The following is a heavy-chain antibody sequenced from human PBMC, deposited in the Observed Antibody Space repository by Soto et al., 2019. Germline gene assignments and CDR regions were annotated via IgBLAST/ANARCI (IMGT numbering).Heavy chain of an antibody. CDR3: ARDRGYCSSTSCYSWFDP. D-gene: IGHD2-2*02. CDR2: INSDGSST. Sequence: EVQLVESGGGLVQPGGSLRLSCAASGFTFSSYWMHWVRQAPGKGLVWVSRINSDGSSTSYADSVKGRFTISRDNAKNTLYLQMNSLRAEDTAVYYCARDRGYCSSTSCYSWFDPWGQGTLVIVSS. J-gene: IGHJ5*02. V-gene: IGHV3-74*01. CDR1: GFTFSSYW.